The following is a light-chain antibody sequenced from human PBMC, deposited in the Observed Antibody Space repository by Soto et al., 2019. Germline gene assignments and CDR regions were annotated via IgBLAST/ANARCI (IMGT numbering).Light chain of an antibody. CDR3: QQYDSSPLT. CDR2: GAS. CDR1: QSVTSSY. J-gene: IGKJ4*01. Sequence: EIVLTQSPGTLSLSPGERATLSCRASQSVTSSYLAWYHFKPGQAPRLLIYGASSRATGIPDRFSGSGSGTDFTLTISSLEPEDFAVYYCQQYDSSPLTFGGGTKVEIK. V-gene: IGKV3-20*01.